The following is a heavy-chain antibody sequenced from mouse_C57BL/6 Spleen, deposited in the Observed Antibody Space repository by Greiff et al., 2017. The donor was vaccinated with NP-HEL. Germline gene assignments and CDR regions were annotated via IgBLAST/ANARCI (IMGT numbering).Heavy chain of an antibody. D-gene: IGHD1-1*01. CDR3: ARRGITTVNWYFDV. J-gene: IGHJ1*03. V-gene: IGHV1-50*01. Sequence: QVQLQQPGAELVKPGASVKLSCKASGYTFTSYWMQWVKQRPGQGLEWIGEIDPSDSYTNYNQKFKGKATLTVDTSSSTAYMQLSSLTSEDSAVYYCARRGITTVNWYFDVWGTGTTVTVSS. CDR2: IDPSDSYT. CDR1: GYTFTSYW.